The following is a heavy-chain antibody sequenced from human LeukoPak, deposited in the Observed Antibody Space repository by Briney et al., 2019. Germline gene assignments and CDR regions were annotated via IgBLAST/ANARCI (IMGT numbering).Heavy chain of an antibody. D-gene: IGHD2-15*01. CDR1: GGSISSYY. CDR2: IYYSGST. V-gene: IGHV4-59*01. J-gene: IGHJ4*02. Sequence: SETLSLTCTVSGGSISSYYWSWLRQPPGKGLEWVGYIYYSGSTNYNPSLRSRVTISVDTSKNQFSLKMSSVTAADTAVYYCARGPYCSGGSCYKGSDNRGQGILVTVSS. CDR3: ARGPYCSGGSCYKGSDN.